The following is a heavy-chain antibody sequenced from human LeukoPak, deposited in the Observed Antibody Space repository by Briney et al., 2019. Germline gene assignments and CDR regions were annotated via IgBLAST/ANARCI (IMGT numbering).Heavy chain of an antibody. D-gene: IGHD1-26*01. V-gene: IGHV3-48*03. CDR3: ARGGSYVHY. Sequence: PGGSLRLSCAASGFTFTDYELSWVRQAPGKGLEWVSYISSRGDTIYYADSVKGRFTITRDNAKNSVYLQMNSLRAEDTAVYYCARGGSYVHYWGQGTLVTVSS. J-gene: IGHJ4*02. CDR1: GFTFTDYE. CDR2: ISSRGDTI.